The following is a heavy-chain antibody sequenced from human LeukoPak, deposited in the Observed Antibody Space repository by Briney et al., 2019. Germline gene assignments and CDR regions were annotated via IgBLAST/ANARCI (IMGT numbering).Heavy chain of an antibody. V-gene: IGHV1-69*05. CDR1: GGTFSSYA. D-gene: IGHD3-22*01. J-gene: IGHJ6*03. CDR2: IIPIFGTA. CDR3: ARGLDSSGYYDYYYYYMDV. Sequence: SVKVSCKASGGTFSSYAISWVRQAPGQGLEWMGGIIPIFGTANYAQKFQGRVTITTDESTSTAYMELSSLRSEDTAVYYCARGLDSSGYYDYYYYYMDVWGKGATVTVSS.